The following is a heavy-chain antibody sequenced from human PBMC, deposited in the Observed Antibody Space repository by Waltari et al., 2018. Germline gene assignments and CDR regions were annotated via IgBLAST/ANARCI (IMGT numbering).Heavy chain of an antibody. CDR3: AKSPNGGNHFDY. CDR2: IYSGGTT. Sequence: EVQLVESGGGLVQPGGSLRLSCAASGFSVSSNYMNWVRQAQGKGLEWVSVIYSGGTTYDADSVKGRFTISRDNLKNTLNLQMNSLRGEDTAVYYCAKSPNGGNHFDYWGQGTLVTVSS. CDR1: GFSVSSNY. D-gene: IGHD2-15*01. V-gene: IGHV3-66*02. J-gene: IGHJ4*02.